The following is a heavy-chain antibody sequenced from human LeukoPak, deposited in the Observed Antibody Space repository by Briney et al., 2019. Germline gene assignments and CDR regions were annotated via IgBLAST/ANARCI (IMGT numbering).Heavy chain of an antibody. D-gene: IGHD6-6*01. J-gene: IGHJ1*01. Sequence: GGSLRLSCAASGFTFSSYAMSCVRPAPGKGLEWVSAISGSGGSTYYADSVKGRFTISRDNAKNSLYLQMNSLRAEDTAVYYCARDFTTSSTAYFQHWGQGTLVTVSS. V-gene: IGHV3-23*01. CDR2: ISGSGGST. CDR3: ARDFTTSSTAYFQH. CDR1: GFTFSSYA.